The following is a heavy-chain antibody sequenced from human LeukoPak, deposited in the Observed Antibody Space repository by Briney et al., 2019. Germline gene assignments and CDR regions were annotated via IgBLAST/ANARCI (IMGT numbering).Heavy chain of an antibody. Sequence: SETLSLTCTVSGYSISSGYYWGWIRQPPGKGLEWIGSIYHSGSTYYNPSLKSRVTISVDTSKNQLSLKLTSVTAADTAVYYCAREVGFCSGGSCTYYFDYWGQGALVTVSS. V-gene: IGHV4-38-2*02. D-gene: IGHD2-15*01. J-gene: IGHJ4*02. CDR2: IYHSGST. CDR1: GYSISSGYY. CDR3: AREVGFCSGGSCTYYFDY.